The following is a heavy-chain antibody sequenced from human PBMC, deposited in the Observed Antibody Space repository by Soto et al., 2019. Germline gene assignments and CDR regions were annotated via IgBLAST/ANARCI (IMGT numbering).Heavy chain of an antibody. Sequence: RASVKVSCKASGGTFSSYAISWVRQAPGQGLEWMGGIIPIFGTANYAQKFQGRVTITADESTSTAYMELSSLRSEDTAVYYCAREINTDYFFYGMDVWGQGTTVTVSS. CDR3: AREINTDYFFYGMDV. CDR1: GGTFSSYA. J-gene: IGHJ6*02. CDR2: IIPIFGTA. D-gene: IGHD5-18*01. V-gene: IGHV1-69*13.